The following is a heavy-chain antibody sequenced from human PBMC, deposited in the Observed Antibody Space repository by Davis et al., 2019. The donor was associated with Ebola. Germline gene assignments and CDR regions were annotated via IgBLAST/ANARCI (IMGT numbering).Heavy chain of an antibody. CDR2: IYYSGST. D-gene: IGHD5-18*01. V-gene: IGHV4-39*01. CDR3: ARHHQSGYSYGYLAGYYYGMDV. CDR1: GGSISSSSYY. Sequence: SETLSLTCTVSGGSISSSSYYWGWIRQPPGKGLEWIGSIYYSGSTYYNPYLKSRVTISVDTSKNQFSLKLSSVTAAGTAVYYCARHHQSGYSYGYLAGYYYGMDVWGQGTTVTVSS. J-gene: IGHJ6*02.